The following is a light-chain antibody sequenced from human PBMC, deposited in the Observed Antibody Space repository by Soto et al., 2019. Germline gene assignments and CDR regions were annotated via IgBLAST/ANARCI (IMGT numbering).Light chain of an antibody. CDR3: SSYAGSYTLV. J-gene: IGLJ2*01. CDR1: SNDVGGYNF. Sequence: QSVLTQPRSVSGSPGQSVTISCTGTSNDVGGYNFVSWYQQHPGKVPKLFIYDVSRRPSGVPDRFSGSKSGNTASLTISGLQAEDEADYYCSSYAGSYTLVFGGGTKHTVL. CDR2: DVS. V-gene: IGLV2-11*01.